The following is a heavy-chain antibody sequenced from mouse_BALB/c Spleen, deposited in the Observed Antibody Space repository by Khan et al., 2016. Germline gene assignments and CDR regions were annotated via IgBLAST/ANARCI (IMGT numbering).Heavy chain of an antibody. Sequence: EVQLQESGPDLVKPSQSLSLTCTVTGYSITSGYSWHWIRQFPGNKLEWMGYIHSRGNTNSNPSLKSRISITRATSKNQFFMQLNSVTTEDTATYYCARPIDGSSPYYAMDYWGQGTSVTVSS. CDR1: GYSITSGYS. D-gene: IGHD1-1*01. J-gene: IGHJ4*01. CDR2: IHSRGNT. CDR3: ARPIDGSSPYYAMDY. V-gene: IGHV3-1*02.